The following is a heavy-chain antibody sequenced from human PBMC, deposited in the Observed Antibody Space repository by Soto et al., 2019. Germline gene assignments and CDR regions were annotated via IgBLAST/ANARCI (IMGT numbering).Heavy chain of an antibody. D-gene: IGHD7-27*01. CDR2: ISGDATTT. Sequence: GGSLRLSCAASGFTFNSDWMHWVRQPPGKGLLWVSRISGDATTTTYADSVKGRFTISRDNAKNTLYLQLNSLRAEDTAVYYCVRGKLGSAFDIWGQGTKVTVSS. J-gene: IGHJ3*02. CDR3: VRGKLGSAFDI. CDR1: GFTFNSDW. V-gene: IGHV3-74*03.